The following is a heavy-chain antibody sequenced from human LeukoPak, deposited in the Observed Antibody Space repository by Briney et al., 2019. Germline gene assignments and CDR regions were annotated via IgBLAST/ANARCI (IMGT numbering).Heavy chain of an antibody. CDR1: GGSFSGYY. J-gene: IGHJ6*03. D-gene: IGHD2-15*01. Sequence: ASETLSLTCAVYGGSFSGYYWSWIRQPPGKGLEWIGEINHSGSTNYNPSLKSRVTISVDTSKNQFSPKLSSVTAADTAVYYCARATRGDCSGGSCYSERYYYYYMDVWGKGTTDTVSS. CDR3: ARATRGDCSGGSCYSERYYYYYMDV. CDR2: INHSGST. V-gene: IGHV4-34*01.